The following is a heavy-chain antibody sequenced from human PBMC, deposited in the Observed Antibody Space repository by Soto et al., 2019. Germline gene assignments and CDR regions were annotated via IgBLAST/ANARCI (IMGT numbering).Heavy chain of an antibody. CDR3: AREPRYCRGGSCSITGDAFDI. CDR2: ISNRGDT. V-gene: IGHV3-66*01. D-gene: IGHD2-15*01. J-gene: IGHJ3*02. Sequence: EVQLVESGGGLVQPGGSLRLSCTASGFIVSDTYMNWVRQAPGKGLEWVSVISNRGDTHYADSVRGRFSLSRDIADNTLHHQMRNLRVEDTAVYYCAREPRYCRGGSCSITGDAFDIWGQETMVTVSS. CDR1: GFIVSDTY.